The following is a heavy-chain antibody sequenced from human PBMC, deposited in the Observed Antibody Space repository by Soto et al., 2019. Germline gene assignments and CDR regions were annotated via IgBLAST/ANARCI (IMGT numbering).Heavy chain of an antibody. V-gene: IGHV3-33*01. Sequence: QVQLVESGGGVVQPGRSLRLSCAASGFTFSTYGMHWVRQAPGKGLEWLAVIWYDGSSRYYADSVKGRFTISRDNSKNKLYLQVNSLRAEDTAVYYCARDWTTYCGGDCYSDLWGQGTLVTVSS. CDR2: IWYDGSSR. CDR3: ARDWTTYCGGDCYSDL. J-gene: IGHJ4*02. D-gene: IGHD2-21*02. CDR1: GFTFSTYG.